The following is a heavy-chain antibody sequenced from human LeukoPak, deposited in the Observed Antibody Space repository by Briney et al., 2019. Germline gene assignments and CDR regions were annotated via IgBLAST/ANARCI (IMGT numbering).Heavy chain of an antibody. J-gene: IGHJ5*02. V-gene: IGHV4-59*12. CDR2: IYYSGST. CDR1: GGSISSYY. CDR3: ARRSAWTPRGGSWFDP. D-gene: IGHD3-16*01. Sequence: SETLSLTCTVSGGSISSYYWSWIRQPPGKGLEWIGYIYYSGSTHYNPSLKSRVTISVDTSKNQFSLKLSSVTAADTAVYYCARRSAWTPRGGSWFDPWGQGTLVTVSS.